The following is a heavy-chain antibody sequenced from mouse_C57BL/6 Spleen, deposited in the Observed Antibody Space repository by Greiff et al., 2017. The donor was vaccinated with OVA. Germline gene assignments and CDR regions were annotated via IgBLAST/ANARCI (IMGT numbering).Heavy chain of an antibody. CDR2: IDPETGGT. J-gene: IGHJ2*01. D-gene: IGHD1-1*01. Sequence: VQLQQSGAELVRPGASVTLSCKASGYTFTDYEMHWVKQTPVHGLEWIGAIDPETGGTAYNQKFKGKAILTADKSSSTAYMELRSLTSEDSAVYYCTRNYGREGFDYWGQGTTLTVSS. CDR3: TRNYGREGFDY. CDR1: GYTFTDYE. V-gene: IGHV1-15*01.